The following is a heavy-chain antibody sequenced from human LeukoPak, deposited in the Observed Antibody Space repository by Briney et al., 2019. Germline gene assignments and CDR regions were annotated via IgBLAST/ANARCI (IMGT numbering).Heavy chain of an antibody. D-gene: IGHD6-19*01. CDR3: ARDGSGWADDAFDI. J-gene: IGHJ3*02. Sequence: PSETLSLTCTVSGGSISSYYWSWIRQPPGKGLEWIGYIYYSGSTNYNPSLKSRVTISVDTSKNQFSLKLSSVTAADTAVYCCARDGSGWADDAFDIWGQGTMVTVSS. CDR1: GGSISSYY. CDR2: IYYSGST. V-gene: IGHV4-59*01.